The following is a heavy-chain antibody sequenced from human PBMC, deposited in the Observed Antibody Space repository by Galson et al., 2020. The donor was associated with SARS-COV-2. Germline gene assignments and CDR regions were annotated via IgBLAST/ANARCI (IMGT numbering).Heavy chain of an antibody. Sequence: ASVKVSCKASGYTFTSYGISWVRQAPGQGLEWMGWISAYNGNTNYAQKLQGRVTMTTDTSTSTAYMELRSLRSDDTAVYYCARGLGSSGWYGGNWFDPWASEPWSPSPQ. CDR2: ISAYNGNT. D-gene: IGHD6-19*01. V-gene: IGHV1-18*01. CDR1: GYTFTSYG. J-gene: IGHJ5*02. CDR3: ARGLGSSGWYGGNWFDP.